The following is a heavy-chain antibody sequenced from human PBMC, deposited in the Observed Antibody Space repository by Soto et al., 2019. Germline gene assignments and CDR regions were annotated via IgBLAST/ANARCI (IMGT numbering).Heavy chain of an antibody. CDR2: IYYSGST. V-gene: IGHV4-31*03. CDR3: ARSHTPDWFDP. CDR1: GGSISSGGYY. Sequence: SETLSLTCIVSGGSISSGGYYWSWIRQHPGKGLEWIGYIYYSGSTYYNPSLKSRVTISVDTSKNQFSLKLSSVTAADTAVYYCARSHTPDWFDPWGQGTLVTVSS. J-gene: IGHJ5*02.